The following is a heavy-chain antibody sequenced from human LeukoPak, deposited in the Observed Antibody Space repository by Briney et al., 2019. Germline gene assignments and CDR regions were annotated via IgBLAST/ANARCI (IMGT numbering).Heavy chain of an antibody. Sequence: GGSLKLSCAASGFTFSGSDMHWVRQASGKGLEWVSSISNTRTYIYYADSVKGRFTISRDNAKRSLYLQMNSLRAEDTAVYYCMGDYCTSTSCSTTFWGQGTLVTVSS. CDR1: GFTFSGSD. CDR2: ISNTRTYI. CDR3: MGDYCTSTSCSTTF. J-gene: IGHJ4*02. V-gene: IGHV3-21*01. D-gene: IGHD2-2*02.